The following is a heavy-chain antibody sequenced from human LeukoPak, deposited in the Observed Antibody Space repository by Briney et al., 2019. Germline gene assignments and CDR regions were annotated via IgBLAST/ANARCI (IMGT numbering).Heavy chain of an antibody. CDR3: ARGDDYGDDAEYFQH. J-gene: IGHJ1*01. Sequence: PSQTLSLTCAVSGGSISSGGYSWSWIRQPPGKGLEWIGYIYYSGSTYYNPSLKSRVTISVDTSKNQFSLKLSSVTAADTAVYYCARGDDYGDDAEYFQHWGQGTLVTVSS. V-gene: IGHV4-31*11. D-gene: IGHD4-17*01. CDR1: GGSISSGGYS. CDR2: IYYSGST.